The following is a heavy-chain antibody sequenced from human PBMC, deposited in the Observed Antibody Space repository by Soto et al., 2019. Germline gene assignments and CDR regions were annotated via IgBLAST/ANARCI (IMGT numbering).Heavy chain of an antibody. CDR2: IIPMFGTA. Sequence: QVQLVQSGAEVKKPESSVKVSCKAPRGTFSTYAISWVRQAPGQGLEWMGGIIPMFGTANYAQRFQDRVTITADESTNTVYMELSSLRSEDTAVYFCASGIQLWLRRINNGYSGWGQGTLVTVSS. D-gene: IGHD5-18*01. J-gene: IGHJ4*02. V-gene: IGHV1-69*12. CDR3: ASGIQLWLRRINNGYSG. CDR1: RGTFSTYA.